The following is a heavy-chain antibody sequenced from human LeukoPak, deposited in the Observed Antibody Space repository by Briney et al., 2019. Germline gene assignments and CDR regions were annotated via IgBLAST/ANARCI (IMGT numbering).Heavy chain of an antibody. D-gene: IGHD3-10*01. Sequence: GGSLRLSCAASGFTFSSYWMHWVRQAPGEGLVWVSRINSDGSSTSYADSVKGRFTISRGNAKNTLYLQMNSLRAEDTAVYYCASVRFGELWDDAFDIWGQGTMVTVSS. CDR2: INSDGSST. CDR3: ASVRFGELWDDAFDI. CDR1: GFTFSSYW. J-gene: IGHJ3*02. V-gene: IGHV3-74*01.